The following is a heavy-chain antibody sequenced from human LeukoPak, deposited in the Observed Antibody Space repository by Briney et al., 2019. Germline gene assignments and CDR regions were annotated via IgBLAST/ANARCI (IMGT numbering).Heavy chain of an antibody. CDR2: ISYDGSNK. D-gene: IGHD4-17*01. CDR1: GFTFNSYP. V-gene: IGHV3-30*04. Sequence: GGSLRLSCSASGFTFNSYPVHWVRQAPGKGLEWVAVISYDGSNKYYADSVKGRFTISRDNSKNTLYLQMNSLRVEDTAVYYCAKVDSSDYGDLRIPADYWGQGTLVIVSS. CDR3: AKVDSSDYGDLRIPADY. J-gene: IGHJ4*02.